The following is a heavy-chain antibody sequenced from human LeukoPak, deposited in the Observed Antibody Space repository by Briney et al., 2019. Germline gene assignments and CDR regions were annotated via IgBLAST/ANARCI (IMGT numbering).Heavy chain of an antibody. Sequence: SETLSLTCAVYGGSFSGYYWSWIRQPPGKGLEWIGEINHSGSTNYNPSLKSRVTISVDTSKNQFSLKLGSVTAADTAVYYCARGNYDILTHDYWGQGTLVTVSS. CDR2: INHSGST. V-gene: IGHV4-34*01. CDR1: GGSFSGYY. D-gene: IGHD3-9*01. J-gene: IGHJ4*02. CDR3: ARGNYDILTHDY.